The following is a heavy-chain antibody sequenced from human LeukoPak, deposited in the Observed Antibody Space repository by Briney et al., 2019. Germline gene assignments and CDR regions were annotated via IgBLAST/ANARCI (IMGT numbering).Heavy chain of an antibody. D-gene: IGHD2-15*01. CDR3: ARDSSYCSGGSCYRVSGFDY. Sequence: ASVKVSCNASGGTFSSYAISWVRQAPGQGLEWMGRIIPILGIANYAQKFQGRVTITADKSTSTAYMELSSLRSADTAVYYCARDSSYCSGGSCYRVSGFDYWGQGTLVTVSS. CDR1: GGTFSSYA. V-gene: IGHV1-69*04. J-gene: IGHJ4*02. CDR2: IIPILGIA.